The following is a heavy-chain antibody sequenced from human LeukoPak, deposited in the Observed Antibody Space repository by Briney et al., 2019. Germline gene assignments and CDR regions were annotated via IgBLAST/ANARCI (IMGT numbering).Heavy chain of an antibody. CDR2: ITRSSIYI. CDR3: ARVKYDSSGYYGILDY. V-gene: IGHV3-21*01. D-gene: IGHD3-22*01. CDR1: GFTFSSYS. Sequence: GGSLRLSCAASGFTFSSYSMNWVRQAPGKGLEWVSCITRSSIYIYYADSVKGRFTFSRDNARNSLYLQMNSLRAEDTAVYYCARVKYDSSGYYGILDYWGQGTLVTVSS. J-gene: IGHJ4*02.